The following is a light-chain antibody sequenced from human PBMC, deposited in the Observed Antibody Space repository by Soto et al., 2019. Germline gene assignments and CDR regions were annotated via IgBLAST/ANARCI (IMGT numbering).Light chain of an antibody. V-gene: IGKV3-15*01. CDR3: QQYNNWPLRT. J-gene: IGKJ3*01. Sequence: EIVMTQSPATLSVSPGERATLSCRASQSVNSNLAWYQQKPGQAPRLLIYGASIRATGIPGRFSGSGSGTEFTLTISSLQSEDFAVYYCQQYNNWPLRTFGPGTKVDIK. CDR2: GAS. CDR1: QSVNSN.